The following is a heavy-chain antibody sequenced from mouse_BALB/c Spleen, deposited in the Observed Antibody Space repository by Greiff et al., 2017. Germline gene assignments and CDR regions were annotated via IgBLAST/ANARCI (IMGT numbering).Heavy chain of an antibody. V-gene: IGHV1-69*02. J-gene: IGHJ4*01. CDR1: GYTFTSYW. Sequence: QVQLQQPGAELVKPGASVKLSCKASGYTFTSYWMHWVKQRPGQGLEWIGEIDPSDSYTNYNQKFKGKATLTVDKSSSTAYMQLSSLTSEDSAVYYCARWGKLRGYAMDYWGQGTSVTVSS. CDR3: ARWGKLRGYAMDY. D-gene: IGHD1-1*01. CDR2: IDPSDSYT.